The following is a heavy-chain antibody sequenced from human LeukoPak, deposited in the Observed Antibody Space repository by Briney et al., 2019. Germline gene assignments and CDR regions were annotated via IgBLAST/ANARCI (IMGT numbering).Heavy chain of an antibody. CDR2: IYTSGST. CDR1: GGSISSGSYY. J-gene: IGHJ4*02. V-gene: IGHV4-61*02. Sequence: SQTLSLTCTVSGGSISSGSYYWSWIRQPAGKGLEWIGRIYTSGSTNYNPSLKSRVTISVDTSKNQFSLKLSSVTAAGTAVYYCARAEGYGDYGIDYWGQGTLVTVSS. D-gene: IGHD4-17*01. CDR3: ARAEGYGDYGIDY.